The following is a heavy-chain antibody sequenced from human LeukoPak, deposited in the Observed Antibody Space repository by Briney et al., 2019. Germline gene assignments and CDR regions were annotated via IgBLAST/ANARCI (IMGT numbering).Heavy chain of an antibody. Sequence: GASVKVSCKASGYTFTGYYMHWVRQAPGQGLEWMGWINPNSGGTNYAQKFQGWVTMTRDTSISTAYMELSRLRSDDTVVYYCARGLGATRHHSYYYGMDVWGQGTTVTVSS. CDR1: GYTFTGYY. CDR2: INPNSGGT. CDR3: ARGLGATRHHSYYYGMDV. J-gene: IGHJ6*02. V-gene: IGHV1-2*04. D-gene: IGHD1-26*01.